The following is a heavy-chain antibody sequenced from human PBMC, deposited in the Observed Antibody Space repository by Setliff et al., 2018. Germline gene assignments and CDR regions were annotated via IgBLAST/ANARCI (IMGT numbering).Heavy chain of an antibody. CDR1: GGSISSSSYY. D-gene: IGHD5-18*01. CDR2: IYDSGST. J-gene: IGHJ3*02. V-gene: IGHV4-39*01. CDR3: ARRNTAMVYGFDI. Sequence: SETLSLTCTVSGGSISSSSYYWGWIRQPPGKGLEWFVSIYDSGSTYYNPSLKSRVTISVDTSKNQFSLKLSSVTAADTAVYYCARRNTAMVYGFDIWGQGAMVTVSS.